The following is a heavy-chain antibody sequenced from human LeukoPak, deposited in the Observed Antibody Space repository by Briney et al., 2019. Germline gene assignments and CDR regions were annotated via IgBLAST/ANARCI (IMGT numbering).Heavy chain of an antibody. D-gene: IGHD6-19*01. Sequence: GASLRLSCAASGFNFNIYAMNWVRQAPGKGLEWVSSISSSSSYIYYADSVKGRFTISRDNAKNSLYLQMNSLRAEDTAVYYCARDSSGWSVNFDYWGQGTLVTVSA. V-gene: IGHV3-21*01. CDR2: ISSSSSYI. CDR3: ARDSSGWSVNFDY. CDR1: GFNFNIYA. J-gene: IGHJ4*02.